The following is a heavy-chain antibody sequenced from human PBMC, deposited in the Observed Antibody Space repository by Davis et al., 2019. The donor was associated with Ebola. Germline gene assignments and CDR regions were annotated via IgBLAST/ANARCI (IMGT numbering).Heavy chain of an antibody. CDR1: GGSFSGYY. D-gene: IGHD3-3*01. J-gene: IGHJ6*02. CDR3: ARGGITIFGVGRAHFMDV. V-gene: IGHV4-34*01. Sequence: MPGGSLRLSCAVYGGSFSGYYWSWIRQPPGKGLEWIGEINHSGSTNYNPSLKSRVTISVDTSKNQFSLKLSSVTAADTAVYYCARGGITIFGVGRAHFMDVWGQGTTVTVSS. CDR2: INHSGST.